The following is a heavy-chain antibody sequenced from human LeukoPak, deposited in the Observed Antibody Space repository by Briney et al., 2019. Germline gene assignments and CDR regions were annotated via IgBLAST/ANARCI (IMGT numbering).Heavy chain of an antibody. CDR3: TRPSYDSSVSGVVY. CDR2: IRSKANSYAT. CDR1: GFTFSSYA. V-gene: IGHV3-73*01. D-gene: IGHD3-22*01. J-gene: IGHJ4*02. Sequence: GGSLRLSCAVSGFTFSSYAMNWVRQASGKGLGWVGRIRSKANSYATTDVASVKGRFTISRDDSKNTAYLEMSSLKTEDTAVYYCTRPSYDSSVSGVVYWGQGTLVTVSS.